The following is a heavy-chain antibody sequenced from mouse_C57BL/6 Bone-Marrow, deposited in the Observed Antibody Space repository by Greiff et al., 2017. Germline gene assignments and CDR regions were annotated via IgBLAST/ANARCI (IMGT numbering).Heavy chain of an antibody. D-gene: IGHD1-1*01. CDR2: INPGSGGT. V-gene: IGHV1-54*01. CDR1: GYAFTNYL. Sequence: QVQLQQSGAELARPGTSVKVSCKASGYAFTNYLIAWVKQRPGQGLEWIGVINPGSGGTNYNEKFKGKATLTADKSSSTAYMQLSSLTSEDSAVYFCAREGCYYGSIDVEFAYWGEGTLVTVSA. J-gene: IGHJ3*01. CDR3: AREGCYYGSIDVEFAY.